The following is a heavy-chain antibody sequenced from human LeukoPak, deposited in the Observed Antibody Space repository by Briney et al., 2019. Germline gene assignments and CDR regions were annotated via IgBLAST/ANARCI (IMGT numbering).Heavy chain of an antibody. CDR2: IGGSNGIT. D-gene: IGHD2-15*01. CDR1: RFTFNSYA. J-gene: IGHJ4*02. V-gene: IGHV3-23*01. CDR3: ARTYCIGSSCPGVFEY. Sequence: GGSLRLSCAASRFTFNSYAMSWVRQAPAKGLEWVSVIGGSNGITFYVGSVKGRFTISRDNSKDTLYLQMNSLRAEDTAVYYCARTYCIGSSCPGVFEYWGQGTLVTVSS.